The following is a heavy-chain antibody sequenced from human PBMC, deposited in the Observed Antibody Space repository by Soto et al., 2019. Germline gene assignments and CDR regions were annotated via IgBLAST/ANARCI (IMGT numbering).Heavy chain of an antibody. Sequence: GASVKVSCKASGYTFTGYYMRWVRQAPGQGLEWMGWINPNSGGTNYAQKFQGWVTMTRDTSISTAYMELSRLRSDDTAVYYCARAAAELRYFDWLLFGYMDVWGKGTTVTVSS. CDR2: INPNSGGT. J-gene: IGHJ6*03. V-gene: IGHV1-2*04. D-gene: IGHD3-9*01. CDR3: ARAAAELRYFDWLLFGYMDV. CDR1: GYTFTGYY.